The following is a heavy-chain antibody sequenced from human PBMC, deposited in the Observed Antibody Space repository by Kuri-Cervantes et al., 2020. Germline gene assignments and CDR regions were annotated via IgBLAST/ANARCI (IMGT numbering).Heavy chain of an antibody. CDR2: ISAYNGNT. CDR1: GYTFTSYG. J-gene: IGHJ6*02. V-gene: IGHV1-18*01. D-gene: IGHD6-13*01. CDR3: ARGSTSSWYRGDYYYGMDV. Sequence: ASVKVSCKASGYTFTSYGISWVRQAPGQGLEWMGWISAYNGNTNYAQKLQGRVTMTTDTSTSTAYMELRSLRSDDTAVYYCARGSTSSWYRGDYYYGMDVWGQGTTVTVSS.